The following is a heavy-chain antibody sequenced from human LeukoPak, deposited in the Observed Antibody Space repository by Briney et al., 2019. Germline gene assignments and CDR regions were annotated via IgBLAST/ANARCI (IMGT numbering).Heavy chain of an antibody. J-gene: IGHJ4*02. CDR2: ISNDGSII. Sequence: GGSLRLSCAAAGFSFSSYGMHWVRQAPGKGLEWVAVISNDGSIIKYGDSVKGRFTISRDNSKNTLYVQMNSLRTDDAAVYYCAKSKSPYPMDYIFDFWGQGTLVTVSS. D-gene: IGHD4-11*01. CDR1: GFSFSSYG. CDR3: AKSKSPYPMDYIFDF. V-gene: IGHV3-30*18.